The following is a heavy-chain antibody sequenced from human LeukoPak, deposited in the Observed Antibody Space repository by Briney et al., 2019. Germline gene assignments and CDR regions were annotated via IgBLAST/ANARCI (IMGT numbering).Heavy chain of an antibody. J-gene: IGHJ4*02. D-gene: IGHD2-15*01. CDR1: GFTLRSYA. Sequence: PERSLRLSCAVSGFTLRSYAIHWVRQAPGKGLQWVAFISYDAAVKYYADSVRGRFTVSRDNSKNTLSLQMNSLRPEDTAVYYCARDFSTWYSIDYWGRGTLVTVSS. CDR3: ARDFSTWYSIDY. CDR2: ISYDAAVK. V-gene: IGHV3-30-3*01.